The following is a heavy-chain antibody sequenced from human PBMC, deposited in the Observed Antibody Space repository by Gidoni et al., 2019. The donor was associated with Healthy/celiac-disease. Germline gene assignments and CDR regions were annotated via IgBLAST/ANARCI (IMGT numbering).Heavy chain of an antibody. CDR2: ISYDGSNK. D-gene: IGHD3-16*01. CDR3: ARKAGRFGELDGMDV. V-gene: IGHV3-30*03. J-gene: IGHJ6*02. CDR1: GFTFGSYG. Sequence: QVQLVESGGGVVQPGRSLRLSCAASGFTFGSYGMNWVRQAPGKGLEWVAVISYDGSNKYYADSVKGRFTISRDNSKNTLYLQMNSLRAEDTAVYYCARKAGRFGELDGMDVWGQGTTVTVSS.